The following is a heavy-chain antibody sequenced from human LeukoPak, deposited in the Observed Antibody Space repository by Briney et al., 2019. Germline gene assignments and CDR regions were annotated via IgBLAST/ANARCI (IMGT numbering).Heavy chain of an antibody. CDR3: ATRVAAAAAPDY. J-gene: IGHJ4*02. CDR2: INHSGST. CDR1: GGSFSGYY. Sequence: PSETLSLTCAVYGGSFSGYYWSWIRQPPGKGREWIGEINHSGSTNYNPSLKSRVTISVDTSKNQFSLRLSSVTAADTAVYYCATRVAAAAAPDYWGQGTLVTVSS. V-gene: IGHV4-34*01. D-gene: IGHD6-13*01.